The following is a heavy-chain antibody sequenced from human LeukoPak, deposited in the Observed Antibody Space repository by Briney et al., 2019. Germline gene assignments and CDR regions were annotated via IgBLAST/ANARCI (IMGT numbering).Heavy chain of an antibody. D-gene: IGHD6-19*01. V-gene: IGHV4-34*01. Sequence: KPSETLSLTCAVYGGSFSGYYWSWIRQPPGKGLEWIGEINHSGSTNYNPSLKSRVTISVDTSKNQFSLKLSSVTAADTAVYYCARAVAGLIDYWGQGTLVTVSS. J-gene: IGHJ4*02. CDR3: ARAVAGLIDY. CDR1: GGSFSGYY. CDR2: INHSGST.